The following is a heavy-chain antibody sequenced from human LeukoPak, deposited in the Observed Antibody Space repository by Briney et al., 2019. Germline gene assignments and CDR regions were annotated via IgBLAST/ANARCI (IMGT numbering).Heavy chain of an antibody. D-gene: IGHD3-10*01. CDR1: GYTFSSDL. Sequence: ASVKVSCKTSGYTFSSDLMHWVRQAPGQGLEWMGIIDPSGGSTSYAQKFQGRVTMTRDTSTSTVYMELSSLRSEDTAVYYCARDLGLRGVTNWFDPWGQGTLVTVSS. CDR3: ARDLGLRGVTNWFDP. CDR2: IDPSGGST. V-gene: IGHV1-46*01. J-gene: IGHJ5*02.